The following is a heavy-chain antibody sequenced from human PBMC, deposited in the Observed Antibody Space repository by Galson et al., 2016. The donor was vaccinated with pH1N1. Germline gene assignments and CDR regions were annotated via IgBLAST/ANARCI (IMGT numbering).Heavy chain of an antibody. D-gene: IGHD6-19*01. J-gene: IGHJ4*02. CDR2: IYPGDSDT. CDR3: ARRSAVAGVDY. CDR1: GYSFSSHW. V-gene: IGHV5-51*01. Sequence: SGAEVKKPGESLKISCQGSGYSFSSHWIGWVRQMPGTGLEWMGIIYPGDSDTKYSPSFQGQVTFSADKYSNTAYVQWNSLKTSDTAMYFCARRSAVAGVDYWGQGTLVTVSS.